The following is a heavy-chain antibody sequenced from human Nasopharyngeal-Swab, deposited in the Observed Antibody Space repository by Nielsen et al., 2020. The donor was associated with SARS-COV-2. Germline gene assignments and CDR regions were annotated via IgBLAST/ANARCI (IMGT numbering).Heavy chain of an antibody. Sequence: ASVKVSCKASGYTFTSYGISWVRQAPGQGLEWMGWISAYNGNTNYAQKFQGRVTMTRDTSTSTVYMELSSLRSEDTAVYYCARSPSYSSSRYYFDYWGQGTLVTVSS. V-gene: IGHV1-18*01. CDR3: ARSPSYSSSRYYFDY. J-gene: IGHJ4*02. D-gene: IGHD6-13*01. CDR1: GYTFTSYG. CDR2: ISAYNGNT.